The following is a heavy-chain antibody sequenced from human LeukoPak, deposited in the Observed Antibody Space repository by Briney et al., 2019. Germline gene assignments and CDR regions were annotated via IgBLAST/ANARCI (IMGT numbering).Heavy chain of an antibody. CDR1: GYSFTSYW. D-gene: IGHD3-16*02. V-gene: IGHV5-51*01. CDR2: IYPGDSDT. Sequence: GESLKISCKGSGYSFTSYWIGWVRQMPGKGLEWMGIIYPGDSDTRYSPSFQGQVTISADKSIGTAYLQWSSLKASDTAMYYCARGHPTYEDYDYVWGSYRYKRVYYFDYWGQGTLVTVSS. J-gene: IGHJ4*02. CDR3: ARGHPTYEDYDYVWGSYRYKRVYYFDY.